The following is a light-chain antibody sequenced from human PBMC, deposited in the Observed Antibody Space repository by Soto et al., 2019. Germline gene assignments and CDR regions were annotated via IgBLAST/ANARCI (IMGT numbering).Light chain of an antibody. J-gene: IGKJ2*01. V-gene: IGKV1-39*01. CDR3: QQSYSTPYT. CDR1: QSIVSY. CDR2: AAS. Sequence: DIQMTQSPSSLSASVGDRVTITCRANQSIVSYLNWYQQKPGKSPKLLIFAASSLQSGVPSTFSGSGSGTDFTLTISSLQPEDFAIYYCQQSYSTPYTFGQGTKVDIK.